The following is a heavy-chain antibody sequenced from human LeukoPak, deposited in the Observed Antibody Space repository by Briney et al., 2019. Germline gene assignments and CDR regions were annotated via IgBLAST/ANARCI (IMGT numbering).Heavy chain of an antibody. Sequence: ETLSLTCTVSGGSISSSSYYWGWIRQPPGKGLEWIGSIYYSGSTYYDPSLKSRVTISVDTSKNQFSLKLSSVTAADTAVYYCARVRPESSAFGVVITWGQGTLVTVSS. CDR1: GGSISSSSYY. CDR3: ARVRPESSAFGVVIT. D-gene: IGHD3-3*01. J-gene: IGHJ4*02. CDR2: IYYSGST. V-gene: IGHV4-39*01.